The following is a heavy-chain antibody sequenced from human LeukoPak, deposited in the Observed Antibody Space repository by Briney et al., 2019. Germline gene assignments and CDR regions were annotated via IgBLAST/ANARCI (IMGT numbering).Heavy chain of an antibody. D-gene: IGHD2-15*01. CDR1: GFTFSSYR. Sequence: GGSLRLSCAASGFTFSSYRMNWVRQAPGRGLEWVSSISSSSSYIYYADSVKGRFTLSRDNAKKSLHLQMNSLRAEDTAVYYCARAPHPYCSGGNCIYFDYWGQGTLVTVSS. CDR3: ARAPHPYCSGGNCIYFDY. J-gene: IGHJ4*02. V-gene: IGHV3-21*01. CDR2: ISSSSSYI.